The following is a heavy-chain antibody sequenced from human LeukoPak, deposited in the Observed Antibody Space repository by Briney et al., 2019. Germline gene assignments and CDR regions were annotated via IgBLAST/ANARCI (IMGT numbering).Heavy chain of an antibody. CDR1: GFTFSSYA. V-gene: IGHV3-30*04. J-gene: IGHJ1*01. Sequence: GRSLRLSCAASGFTFSSYARHWVRQAPGKGLEWVAVISYDGSNKYYADSVKGRFTISRDNSKNTLYLQMNSLRVEDTALYYCARAPGSSSSAEYFQHWGQGTLVTVSS. CDR2: ISYDGSNK. D-gene: IGHD6-6*01. CDR3: ARAPGSSSSAEYFQH.